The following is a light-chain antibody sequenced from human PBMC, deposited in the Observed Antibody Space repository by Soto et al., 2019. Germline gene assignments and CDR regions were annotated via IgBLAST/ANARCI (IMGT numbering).Light chain of an antibody. CDR2: HVT. CDR1: TSDVGGYNY. Sequence: QSVLTQPASVSGSPGQSITISCTGATSDVGGYNYVSWYQHHPGEALKLIIYHVTNRPSGVSYRFSGSKSGNTASLTISGLQAEDEADYYCNSYTSSSTYVFGTGTKLTVL. J-gene: IGLJ1*01. CDR3: NSYTSSSTYV. V-gene: IGLV2-14*03.